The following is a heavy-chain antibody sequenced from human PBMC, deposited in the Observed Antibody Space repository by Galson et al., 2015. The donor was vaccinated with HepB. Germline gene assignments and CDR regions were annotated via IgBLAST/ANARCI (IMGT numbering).Heavy chain of an antibody. J-gene: IGHJ6*02. CDR2: ISAGGSRT. CDR1: GFTFSSSD. CDR3: AGLKSSSHSMDV. Sequence: SLRLSCAASGFTFSSSDMSWVRQAPGKGLDWVSSISAGGSRTHYAESVKGRFTISRDNSKNTLYLQMNSLRAEDTAVYYCAGLKSSSHSMDVWGQGTTVTVSS. V-gene: IGHV3-23*01. D-gene: IGHD6-13*01.